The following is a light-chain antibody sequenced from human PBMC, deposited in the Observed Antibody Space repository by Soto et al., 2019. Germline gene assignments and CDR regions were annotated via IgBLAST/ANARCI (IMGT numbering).Light chain of an antibody. J-gene: IGKJ1*01. CDR1: QSISTW. CDR3: QNYNGDSRP. Sequence: DIQKTQSPSTLSAFVGDRVTITCRASQSISTWLAWYQQKPGKAPKLLISEASNLASGVPSRFSGSGSGTEFTLTISGLQPDDFATYYCQNYNGDSRPFGQGTKVDI. V-gene: IGKV1-5*03. CDR2: EAS.